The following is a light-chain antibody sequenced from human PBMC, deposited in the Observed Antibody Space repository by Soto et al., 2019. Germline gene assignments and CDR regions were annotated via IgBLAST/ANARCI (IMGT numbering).Light chain of an antibody. CDR3: QQRSNWPPT. J-gene: IGKJ3*01. V-gene: IGKV3-11*01. Sequence: EIVLTQSPATLSLSPGERATLSCRASQSVSSYLAWYQQKPGQAPRLLIYDASNRATGIPARFSGSGSGTDSTCTISSLEHEDFAVYYCQQRSNWPPTFGPGTKVDI. CDR1: QSVSSY. CDR2: DAS.